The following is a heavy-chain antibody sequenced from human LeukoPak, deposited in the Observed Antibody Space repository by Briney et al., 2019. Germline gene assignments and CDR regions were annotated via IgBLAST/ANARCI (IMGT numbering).Heavy chain of an antibody. J-gene: IGHJ4*02. V-gene: IGHV3-30*04. CDR1: GFTFSSYV. CDR3: ATIRNYVYFDY. Sequence: GGSLRLSCAASGFTFSSYVMHWVRQAPGKGLEWVAIISYDGSNEYYADSVKGRFTISRDNSKNTLYLQMNSLRAADTAVYYCATIRNYVYFDYWGQGTLVTVSS. CDR2: ISYDGSNE. D-gene: IGHD1-7*01.